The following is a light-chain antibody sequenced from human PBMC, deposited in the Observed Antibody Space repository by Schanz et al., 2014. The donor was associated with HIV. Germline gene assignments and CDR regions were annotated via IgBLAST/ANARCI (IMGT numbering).Light chain of an antibody. CDR2: DVS. J-gene: IGLJ2*01. CDR3: QSYDSRVSGVV. V-gene: IGLV2-14*03. CDR1: SSDVGAYKY. Sequence: QSALTQPASVSGSPGQSITISCTGTSSDVGAYKYVSWYKQHPGKAPKLMIYDVSNRPSGVSNRFSGSKSGNTASLTISGLQAEDEADYYCQSYDSRVSGVVFGGGTKLTVL.